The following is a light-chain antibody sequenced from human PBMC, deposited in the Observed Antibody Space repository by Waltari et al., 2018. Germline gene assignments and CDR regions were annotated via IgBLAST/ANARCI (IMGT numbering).Light chain of an antibody. CDR3: QQYGSS. V-gene: IGKV3-20*01. CDR2: AAS. Sequence: EIVLTQSPDTLSLSPGERVTLSCRASPAISNNYLAWYQQKPGQAPRLLIYAASRRATGIPDRFSGGGSETDFTLTGGGGESEDSAVYYCQQYGSSFGGGTKVEIK. CDR1: PAISNNY. J-gene: IGKJ4*01.